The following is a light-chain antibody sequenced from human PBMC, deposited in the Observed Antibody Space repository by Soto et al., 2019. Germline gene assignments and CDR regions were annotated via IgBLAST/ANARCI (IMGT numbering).Light chain of an antibody. CDR1: SSNIGNNY. CDR3: VTWDNSLSAWV. CDR2: ENI. V-gene: IGLV1-51*02. J-gene: IGLJ1*01. Sequence: QSVLTQPPSVSAAPGQKVTIPCSGSSSNIGNNYVSWYQQLPGTAPKLLIYENIKRPSGIPDRFSGSKSGTSATLGITGLQTGDEANYYCVTWDNSLSAWVFGAGTKVTVL.